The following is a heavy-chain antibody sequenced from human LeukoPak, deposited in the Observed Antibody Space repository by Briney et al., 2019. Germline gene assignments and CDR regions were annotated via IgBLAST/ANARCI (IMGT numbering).Heavy chain of an antibody. V-gene: IGHV4-59*01. D-gene: IGHD7-27*01. CDR1: GGSISSYY. CDR3: ASYLGSYAFDI. Sequence: SETLSLTCTVSGGSISSYYWSWIRQPPGKGLEWTGYIYYSGSTNYNPSLKSRVTISVDTSKNQFSLKLSSVTAADTAVYYSASYLGSYAFDIWGQGTMVTVSS. J-gene: IGHJ3*02. CDR2: IYYSGST.